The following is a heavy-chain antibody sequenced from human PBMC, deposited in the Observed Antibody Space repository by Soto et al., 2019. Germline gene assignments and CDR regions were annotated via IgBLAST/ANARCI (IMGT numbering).Heavy chain of an antibody. Sequence: QVQLVQSGAAVKKSGASVKVACKPSGYSFSHYFIQWVRHAPGQGLLWVAWINPKTAATNYAKKFQGRVSVTWDTSSNTAYMELTSLRPDDTAVYYCARIKWGLNYYNGMDVWGQGTTVIVSS. CDR2: INPKTAAT. CDR3: ARIKWGLNYYNGMDV. V-gene: IGHV1-2*02. CDR1: GYSFSHYF. J-gene: IGHJ6*02. D-gene: IGHD1-26*01.